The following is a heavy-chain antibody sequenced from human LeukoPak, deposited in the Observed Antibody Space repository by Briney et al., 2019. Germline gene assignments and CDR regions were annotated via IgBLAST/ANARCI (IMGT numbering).Heavy chain of an antibody. D-gene: IGHD3-10*01. CDR1: GFTFSNAW. Sequence: KPGGSLRLSCAASGFTFSNAWMSWVRQAPGKGLEWVGRIKSKTDGGTTDYAAPVKGRFTISRDDSKNTLYLQMNSLKTEDTAVYYCTTDRWFGERAFDIWGHGTMVTVSS. CDR2: IKSKTDGGTT. CDR3: TTDRWFGERAFDI. V-gene: IGHV3-15*01. J-gene: IGHJ3*02.